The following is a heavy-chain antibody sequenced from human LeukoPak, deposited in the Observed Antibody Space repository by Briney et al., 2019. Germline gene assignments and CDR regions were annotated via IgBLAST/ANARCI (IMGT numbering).Heavy chain of an antibody. J-gene: IGHJ6*03. CDR2: IYTSGST. CDR3: ARDGDSGYEADYYYMDV. Sequence: PSETLSLTCTVSGGSISSYYWSWIRQPAGKGLEWIGRIYTSGSTNYNPSLKSRVTMSVDTSKNQFSLKLSSVTAADMAVYYCARDGDSGYEADYYYMDVWGKGTTVTVSS. V-gene: IGHV4-4*07. D-gene: IGHD5-12*01. CDR1: GGSISSYY.